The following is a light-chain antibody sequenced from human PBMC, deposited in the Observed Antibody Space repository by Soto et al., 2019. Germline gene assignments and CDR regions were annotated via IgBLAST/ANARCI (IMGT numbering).Light chain of an antibody. Sequence: DIQMTQSPSTLAASVGDRVTITCRASQSVSNLLAWYQQKPGKAPKLLIYKASNLQSGVTSRFSGSGFGTEFTLTISSLQPDDFATYYCQQYNDYSYTFGPGTKLE. CDR3: QQYNDYSYT. CDR2: KAS. CDR1: QSVSNL. J-gene: IGKJ2*01. V-gene: IGKV1-5*03.